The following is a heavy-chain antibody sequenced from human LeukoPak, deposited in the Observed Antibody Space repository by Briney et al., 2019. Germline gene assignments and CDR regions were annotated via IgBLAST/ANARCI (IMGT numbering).Heavy chain of an antibody. Sequence: APRKVSRKASGYMFISYGFNWGRHAPGQGVEGRGGINTNTGNPTYAQAFTGRFVFSLDTSASTVYPQISSPKAEDTAVYYCARGALGLILDYGGYWGQGTLVTVSS. CDR3: ARGALGLILDYGGY. CDR2: INTNTGNP. D-gene: IGHD2-8*01. V-gene: IGHV7-4-1*02. CDR1: GYMFISYG. J-gene: IGHJ4*02.